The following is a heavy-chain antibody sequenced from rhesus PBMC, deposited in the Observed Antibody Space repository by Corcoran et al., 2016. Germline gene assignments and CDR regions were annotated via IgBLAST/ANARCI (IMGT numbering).Heavy chain of an antibody. V-gene: IGHV3S16*01. CDR2: MSSASSYI. J-gene: IGHJ4*01. CDR1: GFTFSDYY. Sequence: EVQLVESGGGLVQPGGSLRLSCAASGFTFSDYYMSWVRQAPGKGLEWVSSMSSASSYIYYADFVKGRFTISIDNAKNSLSLQMNSRKTEDTAVYYCTSDKGIAAAGTIDYWGQGVLVTVSS. D-gene: IGHD6-25*01. CDR3: TSDKGIAAAGTIDY.